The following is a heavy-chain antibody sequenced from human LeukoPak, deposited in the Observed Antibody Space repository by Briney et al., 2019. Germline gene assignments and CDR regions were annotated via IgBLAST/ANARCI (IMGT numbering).Heavy chain of an antibody. D-gene: IGHD3-9*01. J-gene: IGHJ4*02. CDR1: GGSISSYY. CDR3: ARHAKARYDILTGPFDY. CDR2: IYYSGST. Sequence: SETLSLTCTVSGGSISSYYWSWIRQPPGKGLEWIGYIYYSGSTNYNPSLKSRVTISVDTSKNRFSLKLSSVTAADTAVYYCARHAKARYDILTGPFDYWGQGTLVTVSS. V-gene: IGHV4-59*08.